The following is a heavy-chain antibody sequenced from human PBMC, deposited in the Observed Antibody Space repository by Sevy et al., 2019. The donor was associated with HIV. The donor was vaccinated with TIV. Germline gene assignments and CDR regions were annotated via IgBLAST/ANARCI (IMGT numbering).Heavy chain of an antibody. CDR3: VRDRADSALDY. CDR2: INEDGSRL. V-gene: IGHV3-7*01. J-gene: IGHJ4*02. D-gene: IGHD5-18*01. Sequence: GGSLRLSCVASGFTFSDSWMTWVRQAPGKGLERIAFINEDGSRLGYVDSVRGRFTISRENTKNSLYLQMNSLRAEDTAVYFCVRDRADSALDYWGQGTLVTVSS. CDR1: GFTFSDSW.